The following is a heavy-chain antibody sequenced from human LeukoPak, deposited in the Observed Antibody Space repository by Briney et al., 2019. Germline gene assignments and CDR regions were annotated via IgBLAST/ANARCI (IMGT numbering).Heavy chain of an antibody. CDR3: ARDPWTNSDCDGFDY. V-gene: IGHV3-21*01. Sequence: PGGSLRLSCAASGFSFSSYSMHWVRQAPGRGLEWVSSISSSSSYIYYADSVKGRFTTSRDNAKNSQYLQMNSLRAEDTAVYYCARDPWTNSDCDGFDYWGQGTLVTVSS. CDR2: ISSSSSYI. D-gene: IGHD5-12*01. J-gene: IGHJ4*02. CDR1: GFSFSSYS.